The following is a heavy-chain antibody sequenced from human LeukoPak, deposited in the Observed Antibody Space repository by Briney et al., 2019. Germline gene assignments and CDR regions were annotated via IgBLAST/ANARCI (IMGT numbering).Heavy chain of an antibody. V-gene: IGHV3-7*04. CDR1: GFPFSSYW. CDR3: TRVGYIDEGIDY. CDR2: IKQDGSKK. D-gene: IGHD5-24*01. Sequence: GGSLRLSCVASGFPFSSYWMTWVRQAPGKGLEWVANIKQDGSKKSYVDSVKGRFTISRDNAKNSLYLQMNSLRAEDTAIYYCTRVGYIDEGIDYWGQGTLVIVSS. J-gene: IGHJ4*02.